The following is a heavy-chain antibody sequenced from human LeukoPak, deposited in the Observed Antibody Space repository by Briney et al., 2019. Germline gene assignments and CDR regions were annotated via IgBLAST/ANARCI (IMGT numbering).Heavy chain of an antibody. V-gene: IGHV3-53*01. CDR2: IYSGGST. Sequence: GGSLRLSCAASGFTVSGNYMSWVRQAPGKGLEWVSVIYSGGSTYYADSVKGRFTISRDNSKNTLYLQMNSLRAEDTAVYYCARSGGPGSYPDYYYYYYMDVWGKGTTVTVSS. J-gene: IGHJ6*03. CDR3: ARSGGPGSYPDYYYYYYMDV. D-gene: IGHD3-10*01. CDR1: GFTVSGNY.